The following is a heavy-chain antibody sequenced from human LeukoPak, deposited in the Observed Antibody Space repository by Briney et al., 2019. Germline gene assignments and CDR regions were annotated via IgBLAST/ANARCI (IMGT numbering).Heavy chain of an antibody. CDR2: ISSFSGTI. J-gene: IGHJ4*02. CDR1: GITFSSYS. Sequence: PGGSLRLSCVASGITFSSYSMNWVRQAPGKGLEWVSYISSFSGTINYADSAKGRFTISRDNAKNSLYLQMNSLRAEDTAVYYCARDQGGLGYWGQGTLVTVSS. D-gene: IGHD3-16*01. CDR3: ARDQGGLGY. V-gene: IGHV3-48*01.